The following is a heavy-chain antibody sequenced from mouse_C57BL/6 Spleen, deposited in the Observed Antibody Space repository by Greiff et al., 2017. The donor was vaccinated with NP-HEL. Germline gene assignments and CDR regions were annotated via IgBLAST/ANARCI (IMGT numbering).Heavy chain of an antibody. D-gene: IGHD1-1*01. CDR2: ISDGGSYT. Sequence: EVQGVESGGGLVKPGGSLKLSCAASGFTFSSYAMSWVRQTPEKRLEWVATISDGGSYTYYPDNVKGRFTISRDNAKNNLYLQMSHLKSEDTAMYYCARVITTVVGFDYWGQGTTLTVSS. J-gene: IGHJ2*01. V-gene: IGHV5-4*01. CDR3: ARVITTVVGFDY. CDR1: GFTFSSYA.